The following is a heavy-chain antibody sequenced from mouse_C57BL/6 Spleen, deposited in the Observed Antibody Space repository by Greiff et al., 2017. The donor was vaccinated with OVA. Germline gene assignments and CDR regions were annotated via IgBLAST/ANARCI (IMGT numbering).Heavy chain of an antibody. CDR3: ARRSYAYGAMDY. V-gene: IGHV1-82*01. CDR2: IYPGDGDT. CDR1: GYAFSSSW. Sequence: VQLQQSGPELVKPGASVKMSCKASGYAFSSSWMNWVKQRPGKGLEWIGRIYPGDGDTNSNGKFKGKATLTADKSSSTAYMQLSSLTSEDSAVYFCARRSYAYGAMDYWGQGTSVTVSS. J-gene: IGHJ4*01. D-gene: IGHD2-2*01.